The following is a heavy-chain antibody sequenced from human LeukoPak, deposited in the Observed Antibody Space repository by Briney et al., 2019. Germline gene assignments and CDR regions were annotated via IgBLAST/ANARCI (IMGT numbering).Heavy chain of an antibody. D-gene: IGHD3-10*01. CDR2: INWNGGTI. CDR1: GFTFSSYW. V-gene: IGHV3-20*01. Sequence: GSLRLSCAASGFTFSSYWMSWVRQAPGKGPEWVSGINWNGGTIGYADSVKGRFTISRDNAKNSLYLQMNSLRAEDTALYHCARGSSQYYYYGMDVWGQGTTVTVSS. J-gene: IGHJ6*02. CDR3: ARGSSQYYYYGMDV.